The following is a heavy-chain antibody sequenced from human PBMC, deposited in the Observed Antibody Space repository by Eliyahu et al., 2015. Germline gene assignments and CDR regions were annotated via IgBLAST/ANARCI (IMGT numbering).Heavy chain of an antibody. Sequence: EVQLVESGGGLIXPGGSLRLSCAASGFTXXSNYMSXVRQXPGKGLEWVSVIYSGGSTYYADSVKGRFTIXRDNSKNTLYLXMNSLRAEDTAVYYCARDRAIGYYYYYMDVWGKGTTVTVSS. D-gene: IGHD2-21*01. CDR3: ARDRAIGYYYYYMDV. V-gene: IGHV3-53*01. J-gene: IGHJ6*03. CDR2: IYSGGST. CDR1: GFTXXSNY.